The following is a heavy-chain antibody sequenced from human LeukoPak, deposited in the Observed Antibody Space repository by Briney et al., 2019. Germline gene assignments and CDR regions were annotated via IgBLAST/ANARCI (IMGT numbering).Heavy chain of an antibody. CDR2: ISWDSGSI. V-gene: IGHV3-9*03. J-gene: IGHJ3*02. Sequence: GGSLRLSCAASGFTFDDSGMHWVRQASGKGLEWVSGISWDSGSIVYADSVKGRFTISRDNAKNSLYLQMNSLRAEDMALYYCAKDSHSDIFGAFDIWGQGTMVTVSS. CDR1: GFTFDDSG. D-gene: IGHD3-3*02. CDR3: AKDSHSDIFGAFDI.